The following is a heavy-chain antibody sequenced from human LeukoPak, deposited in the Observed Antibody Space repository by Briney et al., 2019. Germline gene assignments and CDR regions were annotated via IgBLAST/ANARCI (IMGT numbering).Heavy chain of an antibody. CDR1: GGSISSYY. J-gene: IGHJ4*02. V-gene: IGHV4-59*01. D-gene: IGHD1-26*01. Sequence: SETLSLTCTVSGGSISSYYWSWIRQPPGKGLEWIGYIYYSGGTNYNPSLKSRVTISVDTSKNQFSLKLSSVTAADTAVYYCARDRRKWELPYFDYWGQGTLVTVSS. CDR3: ARDRRKWELPYFDY. CDR2: IYYSGGT.